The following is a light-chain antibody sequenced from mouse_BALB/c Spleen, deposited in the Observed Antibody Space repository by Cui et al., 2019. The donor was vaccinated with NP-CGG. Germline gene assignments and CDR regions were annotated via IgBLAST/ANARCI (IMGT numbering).Light chain of an antibody. CDR3: VLWYSNHWV. CDR1: TGAVTTSNY. Sequence: QAVVTQESALTTSPGETVTLTCRSSTGAVTTSNYANWVQEKPDHLFTGLIGSTNNRAPGVPARFSGSLIGDKAALTIRGAQTEDEAIYFCVLWYSNHWVFGGGTKLTVL. CDR2: STN. V-gene: IGLV1*01. J-gene: IGLJ1*01.